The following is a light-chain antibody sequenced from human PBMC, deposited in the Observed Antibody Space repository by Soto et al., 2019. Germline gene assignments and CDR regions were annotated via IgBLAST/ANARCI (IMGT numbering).Light chain of an antibody. Sequence: QSALTQPASVSGSPGQSITISCTGTSSDVGGYNYVSWYQQHPGKAPKFIIYEVSNRPSGVSNRFSGSKSGNTASLTISGLQAEDEADYYCSSYTSSGTLVFGGGTKVTVL. CDR1: SSDVGGYNY. CDR2: EVS. V-gene: IGLV2-14*01. CDR3: SSYTSSGTLV. J-gene: IGLJ2*01.